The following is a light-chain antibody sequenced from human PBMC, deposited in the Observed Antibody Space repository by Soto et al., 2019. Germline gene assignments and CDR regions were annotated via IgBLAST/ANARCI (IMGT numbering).Light chain of an antibody. CDR3: QQFDDLPFT. Sequence: DIQMTQSPSSLSASVGDRVTITCQASHDINNYLNWYQQKPGKAPKLLIYDASNLKTGVPSRFSGSGSGTYFTFTISNLQPEDIATYYCQQFDDLPFTFGPGTKVDIK. CDR2: DAS. J-gene: IGKJ3*01. CDR1: HDINNY. V-gene: IGKV1-33*01.